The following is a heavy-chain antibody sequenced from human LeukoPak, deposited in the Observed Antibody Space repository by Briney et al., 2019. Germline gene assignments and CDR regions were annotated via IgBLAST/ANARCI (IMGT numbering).Heavy chain of an antibody. CDR2: IYYSGST. V-gene: IGHV4-39*01. D-gene: IGHD2-2*01. J-gene: IGHJ4*02. Sequence: SETLSLTYTVSGGSISSSSYYWGWIRQPPGKGLEWIGSIYYSGSTYYNPSLKSRVTISVDTSKNQFSLKLSSVTAADTAVYYCARTKPAAAEFYFDYWGQGTLVTVSS. CDR3: ARTKPAAAEFYFDY. CDR1: GGSISSSSYY.